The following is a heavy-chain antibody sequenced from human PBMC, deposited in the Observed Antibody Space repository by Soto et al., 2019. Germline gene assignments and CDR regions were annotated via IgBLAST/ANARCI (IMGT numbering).Heavy chain of an antibody. Sequence: QLQLQESGPGLVKPSETLSLTCTVSGGSISSSSYYWGWIRQPPGKGLEWIGRIYYSGSTYYNPSLKSRVTISVDTSKNQFSLKLSSVTAADTAVYYCASPPDGYGDAFDYWGQGTLVTVSS. CDR3: ASPPDGYGDAFDY. J-gene: IGHJ4*02. D-gene: IGHD4-17*01. CDR1: GGSISSSSYY. V-gene: IGHV4-39*01. CDR2: IYYSGST.